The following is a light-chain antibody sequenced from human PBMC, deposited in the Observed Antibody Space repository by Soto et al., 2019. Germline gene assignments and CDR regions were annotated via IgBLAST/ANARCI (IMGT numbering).Light chain of an antibody. CDR2: DVS. CDR1: SNDLGGYNY. J-gene: IGLJ1*01. CDR3: SSYTSFITYV. Sequence: QSALTQPASVSGSPGQSITISCTGTSNDLGGYNYVSWYQQHPGKTPKLMIYDVSNRPSGVSDRFSGSKSGNTASLTISALQAEDEADYYCSSYTSFITYVFVTGTKLTVL. V-gene: IGLV2-14*01.